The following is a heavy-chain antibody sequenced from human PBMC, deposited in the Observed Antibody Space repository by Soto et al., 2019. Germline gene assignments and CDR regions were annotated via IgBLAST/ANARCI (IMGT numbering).Heavy chain of an antibody. J-gene: IGHJ4*02. D-gene: IGHD1-26*01. V-gene: IGHV3-64*01. CDR3: ARCQTWAHFDS. CDR2: LSPDGGST. CDR1: GFTFSSYA. Sequence: EVQLVESGGGLVQPGGSLRLSCAASGFTFSSYAMHWVRQAPGKGLKYVSALSPDGGSTYYANSVKGRFTISRDNSKSTLYLQMGSLRGEDLAVYYWARCQTWAHFDSWGQVTLVTVSS.